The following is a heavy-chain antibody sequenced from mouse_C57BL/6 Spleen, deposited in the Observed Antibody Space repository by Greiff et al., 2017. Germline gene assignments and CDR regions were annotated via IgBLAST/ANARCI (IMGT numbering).Heavy chain of an antibody. CDR2: ISDGGSYT. CDR1: GFTFSSYA. Sequence: VQLQQSGGGLVKPGGSLKLSCAASGFTFSSYAMSWVRQTPEKRLEWVATISDGGSYTYYPDNVKGRFTISRDNAKNNLYLQMSHLKSEDTAMYYCARDWVYAMDYWGQGTSVTVSS. CDR3: ARDWVYAMDY. D-gene: IGHD4-1*01. V-gene: IGHV5-4*01. J-gene: IGHJ4*01.